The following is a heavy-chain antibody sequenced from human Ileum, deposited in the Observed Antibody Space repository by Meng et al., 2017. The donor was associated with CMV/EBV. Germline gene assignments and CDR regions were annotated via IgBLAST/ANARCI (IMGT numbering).Heavy chain of an antibody. D-gene: IGHD3-22*01. CDR2: ISWDGST. J-gene: IGHJ6*02. CDR3: AKDYGGYSSPETYYSYGMDV. Sequence: GESLKISCAGSVVTFDNYAMHWVRQAPGKGLEWVSLISWDGSTYYVDSVKDRFIVSRDNSKNSLYLQMNSLRAEDTAMYYCAKDYGGYSSPETYYSYGMDVWGQGITVTVSS. V-gene: IGHV3-43D*03. CDR1: VVTFDNYA.